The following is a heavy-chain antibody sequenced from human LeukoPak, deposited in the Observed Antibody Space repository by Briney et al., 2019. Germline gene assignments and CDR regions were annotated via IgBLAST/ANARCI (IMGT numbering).Heavy chain of an antibody. V-gene: IGHV3-30*04. CDR2: SSYDGSNK. D-gene: IGHD3-10*01. Sequence: GGSLRLSCAASGFIFRSYAMHWVRQAPGKGLEWVALSSYDGSNKDYADSVKGRFSISRDNAKNSLYLQMNSLRAEDTAVYYCARGGYFDYWGQGTLVTVSS. J-gene: IGHJ4*02. CDR1: GFIFRSYA. CDR3: ARGGYFDY.